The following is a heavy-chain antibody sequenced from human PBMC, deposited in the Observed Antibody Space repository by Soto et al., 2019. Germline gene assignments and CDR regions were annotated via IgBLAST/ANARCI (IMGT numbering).Heavy chain of an antibody. V-gene: IGHV4-59*08. J-gene: IGHJ6*03. D-gene: IGHD5-12*01. CDR1: GGSISSYY. CDR2: IYYSGST. CDR3: ARHQGGYDWNYYYYYYMDV. Sequence: SETLSLTCTVSGGSISSYYWSWIRQPPGKGLEWIGYIYYSGSTNYNPSLKSRVTISVDTSKNQFSLKLSSVTAADTAVYYCARHQGGYDWNYYYYYYMDVWGKGTTVTVSS.